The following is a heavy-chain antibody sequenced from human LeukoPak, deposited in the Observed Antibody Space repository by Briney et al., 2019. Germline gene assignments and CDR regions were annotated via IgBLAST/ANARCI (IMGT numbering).Heavy chain of an antibody. Sequence: PGGSLRLSCAASGFTFSSYAMSWVRQAPGKGLEWVSAISGSGGSTYYADSVKGRFTISRDNAKNTLYLQMNSLRAEDTAVYYCARDLGKYNWNYDYFDYWGQGTLVTVSS. CDR2: ISGSGGST. V-gene: IGHV3-23*01. J-gene: IGHJ4*02. CDR3: ARDLGKYNWNYDYFDY. CDR1: GFTFSSYA. D-gene: IGHD1-7*01.